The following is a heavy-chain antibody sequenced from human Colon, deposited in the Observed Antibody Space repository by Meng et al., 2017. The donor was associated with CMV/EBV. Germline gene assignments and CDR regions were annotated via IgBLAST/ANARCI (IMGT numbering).Heavy chain of an antibody. CDR1: RDSVSSNSAA. D-gene: IGHD3-22*01. CDR3: ARDSSSSAYSPFDD. CDR2: TYYRSKWHN. J-gene: IGHJ4*02. V-gene: IGHV6-1*01. Sequence: QVQLQQSGPGLVKPSQTLSLTFSISRDSVSSNSAAWNWIRQSPSRGLEWLGRTYYRSKWHNDYAVSVKSRITINPDTSKNQFSLQLNSVTPEDTAVYYCARDSSSSAYSPFDDWGQGTLVTVAS.